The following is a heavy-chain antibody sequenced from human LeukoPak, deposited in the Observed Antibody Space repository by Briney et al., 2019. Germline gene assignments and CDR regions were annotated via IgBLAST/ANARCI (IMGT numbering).Heavy chain of an antibody. CDR2: IDSGGST. J-gene: IGHJ4*02. D-gene: IGHD6-13*01. Sequence: GGSLRLSCAASGFSVSSNYMTWVRRAPGKGLEWVSFIDSGGSTYYADSVKGRFAISRDNSKNTLSLQMNSLRAEDTAIYYCARVSIAAAGHLGDWGQGTLVTVSS. CDR1: GFSVSSNY. CDR3: ARVSIAAAGHLGD. V-gene: IGHV3-53*01.